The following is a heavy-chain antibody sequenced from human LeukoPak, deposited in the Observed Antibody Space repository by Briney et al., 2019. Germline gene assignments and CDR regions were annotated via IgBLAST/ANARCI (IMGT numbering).Heavy chain of an antibody. J-gene: IGHJ4*02. V-gene: IGHV3-15*01. Sequence: ARGSLRLSCAASGFTFSNAWMSWVRQAPGKGLEWVGRIKSKTDGGTTDYAAPVKGRFTISRDDSKNTLYLQMNSLKTEDTAVYYCTTLPKYYDFWSGYYAYYFDYWGQGTLVTVSS. CDR3: TTLPKYYDFWSGYYAYYFDY. D-gene: IGHD3-3*01. CDR1: GFTFSNAW. CDR2: IKSKTDGGTT.